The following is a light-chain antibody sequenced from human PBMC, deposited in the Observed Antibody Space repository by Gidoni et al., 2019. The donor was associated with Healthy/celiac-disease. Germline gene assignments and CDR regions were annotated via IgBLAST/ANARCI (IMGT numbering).Light chain of an antibody. CDR2: WAS. J-gene: IGKJ4*01. V-gene: IGKV4-1*01. Sequence: IVMTQSPDSLAVSLGERATINCKSSQSVLYSSNNKNYLAWYQQKAGQPPKLLIYWASTRESGVPDRFSGSGSGTEFTLTISSLQAEDVAVYYCQQYYSTPLTFGGGTKVEIK. CDR3: QQYYSTPLT. CDR1: QSVLYSSNNKNY.